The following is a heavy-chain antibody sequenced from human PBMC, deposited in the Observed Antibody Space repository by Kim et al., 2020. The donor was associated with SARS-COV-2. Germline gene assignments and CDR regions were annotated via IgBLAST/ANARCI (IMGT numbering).Heavy chain of an antibody. CDR3: ARWASLHGQPGLDY. D-gene: IGHD3-16*02. V-gene: IGHV4-31*02. Sequence: PSLKRRVTISVDTSKNQFSLKLSSVTAADTAVYYCARWASLHGQPGLDYWGQGTLVTVSS. J-gene: IGHJ4*02.